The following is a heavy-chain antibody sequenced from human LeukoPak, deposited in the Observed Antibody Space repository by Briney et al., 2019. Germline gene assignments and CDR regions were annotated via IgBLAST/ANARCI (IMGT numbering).Heavy chain of an antibody. D-gene: IGHD1-26*01. CDR2: INPNSGGT. Sequence: GASVKVSCKASGYTFTGYYMHWVRQAPGQGLEWMGWINPNSGGTNYAQKFQGRVTMTRDTSISTAYMELSSLRSEDTAVYYCARAMGGSYYYFDYWGQGTLVTVSS. CDR1: GYTFTGYY. V-gene: IGHV1-2*02. J-gene: IGHJ4*02. CDR3: ARAMGGSYYYFDY.